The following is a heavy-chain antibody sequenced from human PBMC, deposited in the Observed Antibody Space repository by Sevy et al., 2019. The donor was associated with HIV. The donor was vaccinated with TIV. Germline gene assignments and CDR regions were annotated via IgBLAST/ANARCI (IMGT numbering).Heavy chain of an antibody. V-gene: IGHV3-30-3*01. CDR3: ARERDRQALNV. J-gene: IGHJ3*01. Sequence: GGSLRLSCAASGFTFGSYAMHWVCQAPGKGLEWLAFISYDGSRKYYADSVKGRFTISRDNSKNTLFMQVNSLRAEDTALYYCARERDRQALNVWGQGTMVTVS. CDR2: ISYDGSRK. CDR1: GFTFGSYA.